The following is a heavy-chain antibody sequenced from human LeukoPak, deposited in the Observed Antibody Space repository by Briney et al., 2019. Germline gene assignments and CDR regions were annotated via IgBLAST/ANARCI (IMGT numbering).Heavy chain of an antibody. CDR3: ARGLGELRYYYYYAMDV. CDR2: MSPNSGNA. Sequence: ASVTVSCKASGYTFTSYDINWVRQAPGHGLEWMAWMSPNSGNAGYAQKFQGRVTMTRNTSISTAYLELSSLEAEDTAAYYCARGLGELRYYYYYAMDVWGQGTAVTVSS. D-gene: IGHD3-10*01. CDR1: GYTFTSYD. V-gene: IGHV1-8*01. J-gene: IGHJ6*02.